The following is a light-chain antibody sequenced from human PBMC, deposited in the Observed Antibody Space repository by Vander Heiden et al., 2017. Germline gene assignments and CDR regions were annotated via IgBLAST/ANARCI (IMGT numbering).Light chain of an antibody. CDR3: QQRYRTQPWT. V-gene: IGKV1-39*01. CDR1: QSISSY. J-gene: IGKJ1*01. Sequence: GDRVTITCRASQSISSYLNWYQQKPGKATKLLIYAASSLQSGVPSRFSGSGSGTDFTLTISSLQTEDFATYYCQQRYRTQPWTLGQGTKVXIK. CDR2: AAS.